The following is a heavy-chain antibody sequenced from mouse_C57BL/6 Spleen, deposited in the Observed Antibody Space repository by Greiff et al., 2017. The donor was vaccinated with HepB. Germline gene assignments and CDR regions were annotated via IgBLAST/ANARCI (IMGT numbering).Heavy chain of an antibody. Sequence: EVQLQQSGPELVKPGASVKISCKASGYTFTDYYMNWVKQSHGKSLEWIGDINPNNGGTSYNQKFKGKATLTVDKSSSTAYMELRSLTSEDSAVYYCAREPPTAQAFDYWGQGTTLTVSS. D-gene: IGHD3-2*02. V-gene: IGHV1-26*01. J-gene: IGHJ2*01. CDR1: GYTFTDYY. CDR2: INPNNGGT. CDR3: AREPPTAQAFDY.